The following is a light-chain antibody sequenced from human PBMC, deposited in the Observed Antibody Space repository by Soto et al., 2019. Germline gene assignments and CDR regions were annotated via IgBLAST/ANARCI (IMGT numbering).Light chain of an antibody. J-gene: IGKJ1*01. Sequence: IQMNQSPSTLSASLGDRATITCRASQSISSWLAWYQQKPGKAPKLLIYKASSLESGVPSRFSGSGSGTEFTLTISSLQPDDFATYYCQQYNSYPWTFGQGTKV. V-gene: IGKV1-5*03. CDR3: QQYNSYPWT. CDR2: KAS. CDR1: QSISSW.